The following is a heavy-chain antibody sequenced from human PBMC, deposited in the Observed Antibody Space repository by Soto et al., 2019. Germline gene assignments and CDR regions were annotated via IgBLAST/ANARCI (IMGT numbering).Heavy chain of an antibody. CDR2: IYYSGST. J-gene: IGHJ3*02. CDR1: GGSISSSSYY. Sequence: QLQLQESGPGLVKPSETLSLTCTVSGGSISSSSYYWGWIRQPPGKGLEWIGSIYYSGSTYYNPSLKSRVTISVDTSKNQFSLKLSSVTAADMAVYYCASPYCSSTSCDAFDIWGQGTMVTVSS. V-gene: IGHV4-39*01. D-gene: IGHD2-2*01. CDR3: ASPYCSSTSCDAFDI.